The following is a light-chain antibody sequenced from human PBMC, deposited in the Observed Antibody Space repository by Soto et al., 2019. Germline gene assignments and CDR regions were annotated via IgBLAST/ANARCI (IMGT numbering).Light chain of an antibody. J-gene: IGKJ1*01. CDR1: QSVSSD. CDR2: GAS. CDR3: QHYNSYGT. V-gene: IGKV3-15*01. Sequence: EIVMTQSPATLSVSPGERVTLCFRASQSVSSDLAWYQQKPGQAPRLLIYGASTRATGIPARFSGSGSGTEFTLTISSVQPDDFASYYCQHYNSYGTFGQGTKVDIK.